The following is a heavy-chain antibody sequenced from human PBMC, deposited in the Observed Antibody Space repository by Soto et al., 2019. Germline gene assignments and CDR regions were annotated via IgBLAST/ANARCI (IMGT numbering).Heavy chain of an antibody. Sequence: GESLKISCKGSGYSFTTNWIGWVRQMPGKGLERMGIIYPGESDTRKSPSFQGQITISADKSISTAYLQWSSPKASDTGTYYCTRPYTGSNDYWGQGTLVTVSS. CDR3: TRPYTGSNDY. CDR1: GYSFTTNW. D-gene: IGHD3-16*01. V-gene: IGHV5-51*01. J-gene: IGHJ4*02. CDR2: IYPGESDT.